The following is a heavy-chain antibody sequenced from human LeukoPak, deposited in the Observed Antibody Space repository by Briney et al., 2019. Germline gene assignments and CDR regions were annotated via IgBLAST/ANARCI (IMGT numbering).Heavy chain of an antibody. J-gene: IGHJ6*02. V-gene: IGHV1-18*01. CDR3: ASSSGWYGDYYYGMDV. CDR2: ISAYNGNT. Sequence: ASVKVSCKASGYTFTSYGISWVRQAPGQGLEWMGWISAYNGNTNYAQKLQGRVTMTTDTSTSTAYMELRSLRSDDTAVYYCASSSGWYGDYYYGMDVWGQGTTVTVSS. D-gene: IGHD6-19*01. CDR1: GYTFTSYG.